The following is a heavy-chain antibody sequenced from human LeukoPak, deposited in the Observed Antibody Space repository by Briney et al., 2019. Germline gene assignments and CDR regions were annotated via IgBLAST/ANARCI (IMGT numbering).Heavy chain of an antibody. V-gene: IGHV3-23*01. Sequence: GGSLRLSCAASGFTFSNYAISWVRQAPGKGLEWVSTISGSGGSTYYADSVKGQFTISRDNSKNTLYLQMNSLRAEDTAVYYCAKEEWLLAVYFDYWGQGTLVTVSS. CDR3: AKEEWLLAVYFDY. CDR1: GFTFSNYA. CDR2: ISGSGGST. J-gene: IGHJ4*02. D-gene: IGHD3-3*01.